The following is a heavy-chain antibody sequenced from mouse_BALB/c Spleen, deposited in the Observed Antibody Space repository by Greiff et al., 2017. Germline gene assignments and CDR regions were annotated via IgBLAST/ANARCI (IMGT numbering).Heavy chain of an antibody. CDR3: ARDTTATVFAY. CDR1: GYAFSSYW. D-gene: IGHD1-2*01. CDR2: IYPGDGDT. J-gene: IGHJ3*01. V-gene: IGHV1-80*01. Sequence: QVQLKESGAELVRPGSSVKISCKASGYAFSSYWMNWVKQRPGQGLEWIGQIYPGDGDTNYNGKFKGKATLTADKSSSTAYMQLSSLTSEDSAVYFCARDTTATVFAYWGQGTLVTVSA.